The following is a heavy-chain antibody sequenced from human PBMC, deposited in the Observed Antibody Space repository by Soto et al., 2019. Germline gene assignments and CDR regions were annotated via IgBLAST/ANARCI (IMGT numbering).Heavy chain of an antibody. D-gene: IGHD6-19*01. CDR3: ARDLSGWYSPDFDY. V-gene: IGHV1-18*01. J-gene: IGHJ4*02. Sequence: GASVKVSCKASGYTFTSYGISWVRQAPGQGLEWMGWISAYNGNTNYAQKLQGRVTMTTDTSTSTAYMELRSLRSDDTAVYYCARDLSGWYSPDFDYWGQGTLVTVSS. CDR2: ISAYNGNT. CDR1: GYTFTSYG.